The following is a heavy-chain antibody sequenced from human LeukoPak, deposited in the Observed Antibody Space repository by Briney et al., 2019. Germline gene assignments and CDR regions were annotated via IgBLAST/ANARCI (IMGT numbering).Heavy chain of an antibody. V-gene: IGHV3-66*01. CDR1: GFTVSSNY. J-gene: IGHJ6*03. CDR2: IYSGGST. D-gene: IGHD6-13*01. Sequence: GGSLRLSCAASGFTVSSNYMSWVRQAPGKGLEWVSVIYSGGSTYYADSVKGRFTISRDNSKNTLYLQMNSLRAEDTAVYYCARVGGSWDYYMDVWGKGTTVTVSS. CDR3: ARVGGSWDYYMDV.